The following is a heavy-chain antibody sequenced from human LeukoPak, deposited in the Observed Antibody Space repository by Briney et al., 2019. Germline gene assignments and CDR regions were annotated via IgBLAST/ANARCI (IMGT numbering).Heavy chain of an antibody. D-gene: IGHD1-26*01. CDR3: ARAWELAFDI. V-gene: IGHV3-21*01. Sequence: GGSLRLSCAASGFTFSSYSMNWVRQAPGKGLEWVSSISSSSSYIYYADSVKGRFTISRDNTKNSLYLQMNSLRAEDTAVYYCARAWELAFDIWGQGTMVTVSS. CDR1: GFTFSSYS. CDR2: ISSSSSYI. J-gene: IGHJ3*02.